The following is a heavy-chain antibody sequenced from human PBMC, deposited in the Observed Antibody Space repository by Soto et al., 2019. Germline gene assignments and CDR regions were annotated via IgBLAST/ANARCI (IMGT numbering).Heavy chain of an antibody. V-gene: IGHV1-69*13. CDR1: GGTFSSYA. CDR3: ASVQLERRNAFDI. J-gene: IGHJ3*02. CDR2: IIPIFGTA. Sequence: SVKVSCKASGGTFSSYAISWVRQAPGQGLEWVGGIIPIFGTANYAQKFQGRVTITADESTSTAYMELSSLRSEDTAVYYCASVQLERRNAFDIWGQGTMVTVSS. D-gene: IGHD1-1*01.